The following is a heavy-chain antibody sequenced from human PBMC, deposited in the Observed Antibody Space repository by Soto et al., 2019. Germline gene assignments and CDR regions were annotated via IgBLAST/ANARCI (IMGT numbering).Heavy chain of an antibody. CDR2: IYSGGTT. Sequence: EVQLAESGGGLVQPGGSLRLSCTASGFTVSNNYMSWVRQAPGKGLEWVSVIYSGGTTYYADSVKGRFTISRDNSKNTLYLQMNSLRAEDTAVYYCARDQGYDSNANDAFDIWGQGTVVTVSS. CDR3: ARDQGYDSNANDAFDI. D-gene: IGHD3-22*01. J-gene: IGHJ3*02. CDR1: GFTVSNNY. V-gene: IGHV3-66*01.